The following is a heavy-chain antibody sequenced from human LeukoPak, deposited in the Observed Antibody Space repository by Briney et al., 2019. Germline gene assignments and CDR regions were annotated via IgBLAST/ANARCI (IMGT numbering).Heavy chain of an antibody. CDR3: TKDLAVADY. CDR2: IRGTGGST. D-gene: IGHD6-19*01. V-gene: IGHV3-23*01. J-gene: IGHJ4*02. Sequence: GGSLRLSCAASGFTFSSYAMNWVRQAPGKGLEWVSGIRGTGGSTFYADSVKGRLTISRDNSKNTLYLQMNSLRAEDTAVYYCTKDLAVADYWGQGTLVTVSS. CDR1: GFTFSSYA.